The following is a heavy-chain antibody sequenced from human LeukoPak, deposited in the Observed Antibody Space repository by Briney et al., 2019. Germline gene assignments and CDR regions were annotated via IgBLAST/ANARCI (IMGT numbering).Heavy chain of an antibody. V-gene: IGHV1-18*04. CDR1: GYTFTSYG. CDR2: ISAYNGNT. Sequence: GASVKVSCKASGYTFTSYGISWVRQAPGQGLEWMGWISAYNGNTNYAQKLQGRVTMTTDTSTSTACMEPRSLRSDDTAVYYCARDYLPDTAMVNYYYGMDVWGKGTTVTVSS. D-gene: IGHD5-18*01. CDR3: ARDYLPDTAMVNYYYGMDV. J-gene: IGHJ6*04.